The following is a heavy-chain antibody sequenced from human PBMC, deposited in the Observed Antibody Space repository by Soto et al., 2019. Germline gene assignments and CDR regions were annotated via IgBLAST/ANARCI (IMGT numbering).Heavy chain of an antibody. J-gene: IGHJ4*02. D-gene: IGHD3-22*01. CDR1: GGSVSSGSYY. CDR2: IYYSGST. CDR3: ARIYYYDSSGPPRRDY. Sequence: SETLSLTCTVSGGSVSSGSYYWSWIRQPPGKGLEWIGYIYYSGSTNYNHSLKSRVTISVDTSKNQFSLKLSSVTAADTAVYYCARIYYYDSSGPPRRDYWGQGTLVTVSS. V-gene: IGHV4-61*01.